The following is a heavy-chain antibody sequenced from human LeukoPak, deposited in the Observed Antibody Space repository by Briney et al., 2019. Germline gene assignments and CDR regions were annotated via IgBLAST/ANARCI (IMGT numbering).Heavy chain of an antibody. D-gene: IGHD5-18*01. CDR3: ARHRTAMVNLPSYYFDY. CDR1: GGSISSYY. Sequence: SETLSLTCTVSGGSISSYYWSWIRQPPGKGLEWIGSIYYSGSTYYNPSLKSRVTISVDTSKNQFSLKLSSVTAADTAVYYCARHRTAMVNLPSYYFDYWGQGTLVTVSS. CDR2: IYYSGST. J-gene: IGHJ4*02. V-gene: IGHV4-39*01.